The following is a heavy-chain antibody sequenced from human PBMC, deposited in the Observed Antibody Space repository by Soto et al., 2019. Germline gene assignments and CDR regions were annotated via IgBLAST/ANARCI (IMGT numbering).Heavy chain of an antibody. V-gene: IGHV1-69*14. Sequence: QVQLVQSGAEVKKPGSSVKVSCKASGGSFRREAINWLRQAPGQGPEWMGNILPFFGTADYAQKFQGRVTVTADMFTTTVYMELNSLRVEDTAVYYCARRHEFGGNSDAFDVWGQGTTVIVSS. CDR3: ARRHEFGGNSDAFDV. CDR1: GGSFRREA. D-gene: IGHD2-15*01. J-gene: IGHJ3*01. CDR2: ILPFFGTA.